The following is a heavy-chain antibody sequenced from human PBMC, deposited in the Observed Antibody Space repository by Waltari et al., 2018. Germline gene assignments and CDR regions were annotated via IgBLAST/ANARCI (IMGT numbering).Heavy chain of an antibody. CDR3: AREGEGGYSYGLNWFDP. J-gene: IGHJ5*02. CDR2: IAYTGTS. CDR1: GGSIGSGDSF. Sequence: VQLQESGPGLVKPSQTLSLTCAVSGGSIGSGDSFGSWIRQPPGKGLELIGYIAYTGTSYYNPSLKSRVTISVDTSKNQFSLKLSSVTAADTAVYYCAREGEGGYSYGLNWFDPWGQGTLVTVSS. V-gene: IGHV4-30-4*08. D-gene: IGHD5-18*01.